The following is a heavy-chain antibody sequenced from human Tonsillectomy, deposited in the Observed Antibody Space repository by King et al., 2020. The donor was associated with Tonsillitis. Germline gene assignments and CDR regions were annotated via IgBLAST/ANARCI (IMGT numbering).Heavy chain of an antibody. Sequence: QLVQSGGGLVKPGGSLRLSCAASGFTFSSYSMYWVRQAPGKGLEWVSSISSSSTYIYYADSVKGRFTISRDNAKNSLYLQMNSLRAEDTAVYYCARDQEAEGWFDPWGQGTLVTVSS. CDR1: GFTFSSYS. V-gene: IGHV3-21*01. CDR3: ARDQEAEGWFDP. J-gene: IGHJ5*02. CDR2: ISSSSTYI.